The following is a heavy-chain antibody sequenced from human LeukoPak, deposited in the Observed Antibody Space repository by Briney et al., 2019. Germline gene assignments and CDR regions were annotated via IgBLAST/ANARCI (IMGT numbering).Heavy chain of an antibody. J-gene: IGHJ5*02. CDR3: ARDNSLGDTAWWFDP. V-gene: IGHV1-2*02. CDR2: INPNSGGT. CDR1: GYTFTGYY. Sequence: ASVKVSCKASGYTFTGYYMHWVRQAPGQGLEWMGWINPNSGGTNYAQKFQGRVTMTRDTSISTDYMELASLTSDDTAVYYCARDNSLGDTAWWFDPWGQGTLVTVSS. D-gene: IGHD1-26*01.